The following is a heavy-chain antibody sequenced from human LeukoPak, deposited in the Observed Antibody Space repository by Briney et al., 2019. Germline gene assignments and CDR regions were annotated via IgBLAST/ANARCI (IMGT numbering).Heavy chain of an antibody. V-gene: IGHV1-69*13. CDR2: IIPIFGTA. Sequence: GASVKVSCKASGGTFSSYAISWVRQAPGQGLEWMGGIIPIFGTANYAQKFQGRVTITADESTSTAYMELSSLRFEDTAVYYCAREEWELLAYDAFDIWGQGTMVTVSS. J-gene: IGHJ3*02. D-gene: IGHD1-26*01. CDR1: GGTFSSYA. CDR3: AREEWELLAYDAFDI.